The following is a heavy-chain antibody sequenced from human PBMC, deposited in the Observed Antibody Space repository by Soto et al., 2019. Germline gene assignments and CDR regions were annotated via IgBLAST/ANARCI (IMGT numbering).Heavy chain of an antibody. D-gene: IGHD1-7*01. J-gene: IGHJ6*02. CDR1: GFTFSSYS. CDR3: ARDKGTTTYYYGMDV. Sequence: EVQLVESGGGLVQPGGSLRLSCAASGFTFSSYSMNWVRQAPGKGLEWVSYISSSSSTIYYADSVKGRFTISRDNAKNSLYLQMNSLRDEDTAVYYCARDKGTTTYYYGMDVWGQGTTVTVSS. CDR2: ISSSSSTI. V-gene: IGHV3-48*02.